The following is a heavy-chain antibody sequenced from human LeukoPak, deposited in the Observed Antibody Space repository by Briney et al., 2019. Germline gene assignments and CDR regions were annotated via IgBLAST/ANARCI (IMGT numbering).Heavy chain of an antibody. CDR2: ISSSGSTI. V-gene: IGHV3-48*03. D-gene: IGHD3-10*02. Sequence: GGSLRLSCAASGFTFSSYEMNWVRQAPGKGLEWVSYISSSGSTIYYADSVKGRFTISRDNAKNSLYLQMNSLRAEDTAVYYCAELGITMIGSVWGKGTTVTTSS. CDR3: AELGITMIGSV. CDR1: GFTFSSYE. J-gene: IGHJ6*04.